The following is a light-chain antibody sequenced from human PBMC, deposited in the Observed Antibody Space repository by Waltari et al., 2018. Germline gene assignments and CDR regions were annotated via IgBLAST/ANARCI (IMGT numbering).Light chain of an antibody. J-gene: IGKJ4*01. V-gene: IGKV3-11*01. CDR3: QQRSNWGLT. Sequence: EIVLTQSPATLPLSPGERAPLPCRASQSVSSYLAWYQQNPGQAPRLLIYDASNRATGIPARFSGSGSGTDFTLTISSLEPEDFAVYYCQQRSNWGLTFGGGTKVEIK. CDR2: DAS. CDR1: QSVSSY.